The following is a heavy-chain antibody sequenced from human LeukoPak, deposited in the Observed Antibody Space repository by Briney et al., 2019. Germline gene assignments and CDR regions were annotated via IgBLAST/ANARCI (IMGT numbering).Heavy chain of an antibody. V-gene: IGHV3-21*01. D-gene: IGHD4-11*01. CDR2: ITSSNYI. CDR1: GFTFSSYN. J-gene: IGHJ4*02. CDR3: ASPFYSNYDPFDY. Sequence: GGSLRLSCAASGFTFSSYNMNWVRQAPGKGLEWFSFITSSNYISSPHSVTARFPISRDNAKNSLYLQMNSLRAEDTAVYYCASPFYSNYDPFDYWGQGTLVTVSS.